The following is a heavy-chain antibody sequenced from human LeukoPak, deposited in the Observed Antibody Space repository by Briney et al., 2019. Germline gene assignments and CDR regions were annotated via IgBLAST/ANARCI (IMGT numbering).Heavy chain of an antibody. CDR2: INHSGST. Sequence: ASETLSLTCAVYGGSFSGYYRSWIRQLPGKGLEWIGEINHSGSTNYNPSLKSRVTISVDTSKNQFSLKLSSVTAADTAVYYCARGVRGIAARRNNWFDPWGQGTLVTVSS. D-gene: IGHD6-6*01. CDR1: GGSFSGYY. V-gene: IGHV4-34*01. CDR3: ARGVRGIAARRNNWFDP. J-gene: IGHJ5*02.